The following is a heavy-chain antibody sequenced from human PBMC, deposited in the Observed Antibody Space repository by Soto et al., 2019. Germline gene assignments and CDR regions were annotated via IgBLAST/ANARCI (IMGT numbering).Heavy chain of an antibody. V-gene: IGHV3-23*01. D-gene: IGHD3-16*01. Sequence: GGSLRLSCAASGFTFSSYAMSWVRQAPGKGLAWVSAISGSGGSTYYADSVKGRFTISRDNSKNTLYLQRNSLRAEDTCVYYCANWGTNELTGDDLNDAFDIWGQGTMVTVSS. CDR2: ISGSGGST. CDR3: ANWGTNELTGDDLNDAFDI. CDR1: GFTFSSYA. J-gene: IGHJ3*02.